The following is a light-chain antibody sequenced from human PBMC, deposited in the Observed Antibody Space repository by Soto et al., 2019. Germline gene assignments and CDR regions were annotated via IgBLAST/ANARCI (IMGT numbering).Light chain of an antibody. CDR3: QQVRSYPST. V-gene: IGKV1-9*01. J-gene: IGKJ4*01. CDR2: AAS. Sequence: LTQSPASLSASAGDRVTITCRASQDISSYLASYQQKPGKAPHLLIYAASSLQSGVPSGFSASGVGTDFTLPISSLQAADFSTYYCQQVRSYPSTFGGGTKVDVK. CDR1: QDISSY.